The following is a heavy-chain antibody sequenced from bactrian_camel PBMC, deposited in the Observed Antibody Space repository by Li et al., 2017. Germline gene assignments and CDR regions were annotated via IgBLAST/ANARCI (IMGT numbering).Heavy chain of an antibody. Sequence: QVQLVESGGGSVQVGGSLNLSCVAPGFTYDISYCMGWFRQAPGREREAVAAIDNDNSLSYADSVKGRFTISYDDAKNTLYLQMSRLKVEDTAVYYCAKDRWGFLEDYDTWGSCDYRYKGQGTQVTVS. CDR2: IDNDNSL. D-gene: IGHD4*01. CDR1: GFTYDISYC. V-gene: IGHV3S55*01. J-gene: IGHJ4*01.